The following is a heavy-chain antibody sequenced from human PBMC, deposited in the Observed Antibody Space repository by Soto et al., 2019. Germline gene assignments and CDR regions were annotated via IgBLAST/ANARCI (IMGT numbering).Heavy chain of an antibody. CDR1: GFTFSSYA. CDR3: AKAGGYCSGGSCYSFYYYYGMDV. D-gene: IGHD2-15*01. Sequence: GGSLRLSCAASGFTFSSYAMSWFRQAPGKGLEWVSAISGSGGSTYYADSVKGRFTISRDNSKNTLYLQMNSLRAEDTAVYYCAKAGGYCSGGSCYSFYYYYGMDVWGQGTTVTVS. V-gene: IGHV3-23*01. J-gene: IGHJ6*02. CDR2: ISGSGGST.